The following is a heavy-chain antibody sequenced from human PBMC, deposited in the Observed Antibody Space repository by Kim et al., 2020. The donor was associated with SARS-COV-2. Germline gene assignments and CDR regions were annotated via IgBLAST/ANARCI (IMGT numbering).Heavy chain of an antibody. Sequence: GGSLRLSCAASGFTFSSYSMNWVRQAPGKGLEWVSSISSSSSYIYYADSVKGRFTISRDNAKNSLYLQMNSLRAEDTAVYYCAREIDCSGGSCYPPLYYFDYWGQGTLVTVSS. V-gene: IGHV3-21*01. CDR1: GFTFSSYS. CDR2: ISSSSSYI. D-gene: IGHD2-15*01. CDR3: AREIDCSGGSCYPPLYYFDY. J-gene: IGHJ4*02.